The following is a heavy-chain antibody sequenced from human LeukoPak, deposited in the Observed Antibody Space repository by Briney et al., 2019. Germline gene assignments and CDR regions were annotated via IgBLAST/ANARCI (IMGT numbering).Heavy chain of an antibody. D-gene: IGHD3-3*01. Sequence: GGSLRLSCAASGFTFSSYWMSRVRQAPGKGLEWVAKIKQDGSEKYYVDSVKGRFTISRDNAKNSLYLQMNSLRAEDTAVYYCARDQATIFGVVISYYYYYMDVWGKGTTVTVSS. CDR3: ARDQATIFGVVISYYYYYMDV. CDR2: IKQDGSEK. CDR1: GFTFSSYW. V-gene: IGHV3-7*01. J-gene: IGHJ6*03.